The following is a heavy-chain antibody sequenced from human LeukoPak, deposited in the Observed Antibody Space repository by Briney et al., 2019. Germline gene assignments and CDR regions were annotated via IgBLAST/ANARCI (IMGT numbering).Heavy chain of an antibody. D-gene: IGHD6-13*01. CDR1: GFTFSSYA. J-gene: IGHJ6*02. Sequence: GGSLRLSCAASGFTFSSYAMHWVRQAPGKGLEWVAVISYDGSNKYYADSVKGRFTISRDNSKNTLYLQMNSLRAEDTAVYYCARGASSLPPDYYYYGMDVWGQGTTVTVSS. CDR3: ARGASSLPPDYYYYGMDV. V-gene: IGHV3-30-3*01. CDR2: ISYDGSNK.